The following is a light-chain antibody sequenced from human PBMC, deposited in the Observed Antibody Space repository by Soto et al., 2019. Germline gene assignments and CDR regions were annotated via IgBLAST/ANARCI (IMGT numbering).Light chain of an antibody. CDR1: QDISNH. CDR2: SAS. V-gene: IGKV1-9*01. Sequence: DIQLTQSPASLSTSVGDRVTITCRASQDISNHLAWYQQKPGKAPNLLVYSASTLQSGVPSRFSGSGSGTEFTLTITSLQPDDFATYYCQQINSYPFTFGRGTKVEIK. J-gene: IGKJ4*01. CDR3: QQINSYPFT.